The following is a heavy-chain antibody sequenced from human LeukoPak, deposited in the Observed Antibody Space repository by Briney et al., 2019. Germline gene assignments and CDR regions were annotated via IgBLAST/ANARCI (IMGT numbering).Heavy chain of an antibody. J-gene: IGHJ5*02. CDR2: INHSGST. D-gene: IGHD1-14*01. V-gene: IGHV4-34*01. CDR1: GGSFSGYY. Sequence: SETLSLTCAVYGGSFSGYYWSWIRQPPGKGLEWIGEINHSGSTNYNPSLKSRVTISVDTSKNQFSLKLSSVTAADTAVYYCARHRRDWFDPWGQGTLVTVSS. CDR3: ARHRRDWFDP.